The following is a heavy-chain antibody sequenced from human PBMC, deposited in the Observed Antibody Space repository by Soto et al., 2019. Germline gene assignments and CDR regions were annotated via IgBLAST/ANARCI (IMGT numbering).Heavy chain of an antibody. D-gene: IGHD5-18*01. CDR1: GGSLSSGGYY. J-gene: IGHJ6*02. CDR2: IYYSGST. V-gene: IGHV4-31*03. CDR3: ARVSRGYSYGLRYYYSCMDV. Sequence: PSETLSLTCTVSGGSLSSGGYYWSWIRQHPGKGLEWIGYIYYSGSTYYSPSLKSRVTISVDTSKNQFSLKLSSVTAADTAVYYCARVSRGYSYGLRYYYSCMDVWGQGPTGTVS.